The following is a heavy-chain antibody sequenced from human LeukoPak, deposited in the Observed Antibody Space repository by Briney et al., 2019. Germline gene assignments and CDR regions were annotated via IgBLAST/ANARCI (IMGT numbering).Heavy chain of an antibody. Sequence: PSETLSLTCSVSGVSISYYYWSWIRQPPGKGLEWIGYTYYSGTTNYNPSLKSRVTISIDTSKNQFSLKLSSATAADTAVYYCATSIVGATKFLDYWGQGTLVTVSS. CDR1: GVSISYYY. D-gene: IGHD1-26*01. J-gene: IGHJ4*02. CDR3: ATSIVGATKFLDY. V-gene: IGHV4-59*01. CDR2: TYYSGTT.